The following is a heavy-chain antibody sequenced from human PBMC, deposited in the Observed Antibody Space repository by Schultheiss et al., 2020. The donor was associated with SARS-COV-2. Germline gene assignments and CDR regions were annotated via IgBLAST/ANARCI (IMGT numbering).Heavy chain of an antibody. J-gene: IGHJ6*03. V-gene: IGHV4-34*01. CDR2: INHSGST. CDR1: GGSFNDYY. Sequence: SETLSLTCAVYGGSFNDYYWSWIRQPPGKGLEWIGEINHSGSTNYNPSLKSRVTISVDTSKNQFSLKLSSVTAADTAVYYCARGTTYCSSTSCYKTYYYYYMDVWGKGTTVTVSS. CDR3: ARGTTYCSSTSCYKTYYYYYMDV. D-gene: IGHD2-2*02.